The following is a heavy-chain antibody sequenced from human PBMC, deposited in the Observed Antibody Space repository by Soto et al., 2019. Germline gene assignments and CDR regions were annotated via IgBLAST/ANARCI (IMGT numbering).Heavy chain of an antibody. J-gene: IGHJ4*02. Sequence: SPILSIAPSGNTFGRHTLSCVRQAPLTGLEWVSTIDPSGANKNYADSEKVRFTIYRDNSMNTLDLQMKSLRVVDTALYSCVSWVSAPFDSWGQGNQVTVS. V-gene: IGHV3-23*01. CDR3: VSWVSAPFDS. CDR1: GNTFGRHT. D-gene: IGHD3-16*01. CDR2: IDPSGANK.